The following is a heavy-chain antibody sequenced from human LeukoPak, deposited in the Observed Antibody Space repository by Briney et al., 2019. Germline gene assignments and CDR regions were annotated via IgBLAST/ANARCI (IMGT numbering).Heavy chain of an antibody. D-gene: IGHD2-15*01. CDR1: GGTFSSYA. V-gene: IGHV1-69*06. CDR2: IIPIFGTA. J-gene: IGHJ5*02. Sequence: GASVKVSCKASGGTFSSYAISWVRQAPGQGLEWMGGIIPIFGTANYAQKFQGRVTITADKSTSTAYMELSSLRSEDTAVYYCARFHCSGGSCPEAWFDPWGQGTLVTVSS. CDR3: ARFHCSGGSCPEAWFDP.